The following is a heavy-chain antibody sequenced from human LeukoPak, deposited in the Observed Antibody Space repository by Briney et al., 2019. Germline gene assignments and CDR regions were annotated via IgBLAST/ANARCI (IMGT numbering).Heavy chain of an antibody. D-gene: IGHD3-22*01. Sequence: PSETLSLTCTVSGGSISSYYWSWIRQPPGKGLEWIGYIYYSGSTNYNPSLKSRVTISVDTSKNQFSVKLSSVTAADTAVYYCARGGGSSGYDYPLFDYWGQGTLVTVSS. CDR3: ARGGGSSGYDYPLFDY. J-gene: IGHJ4*02. CDR2: IYYSGST. CDR1: GGSISSYY. V-gene: IGHV4-59*01.